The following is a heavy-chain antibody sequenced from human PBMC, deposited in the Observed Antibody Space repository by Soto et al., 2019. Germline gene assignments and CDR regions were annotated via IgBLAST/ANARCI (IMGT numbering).Heavy chain of an antibody. CDR3: AKDNGGSMRTFYYYYGMDV. V-gene: IGHV3-23*01. D-gene: IGHD2-8*01. J-gene: IGHJ6*02. Sequence: GGSLRLSCAASGFTFSSYAMSWVRQAPGKGLEWVSAISGSGGSTYYADSVKGRFTISRDNSKNTLYLQMNSLRAEDTAVYYCAKDNGGSMRTFYYYYGMDVWGQGTTVTVSS. CDR1: GFTFSSYA. CDR2: ISGSGGST.